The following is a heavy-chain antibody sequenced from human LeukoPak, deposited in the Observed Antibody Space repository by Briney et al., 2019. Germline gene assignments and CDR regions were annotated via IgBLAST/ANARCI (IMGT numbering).Heavy chain of an antibody. D-gene: IGHD1-7*01. CDR1: GYTFTGYY. CDR3: AREYLDWNYVGGY. Sequence: ASVKVSCKASGYTFTGYYMHWVRQAPGQGVEWMGWINTYSGGTKYQQKFQGRVTMTRDTSISTASMELSRVRSDDTAVYYCAREYLDWNYVGGYWGQGTLVTVSS. V-gene: IGHV1-2*02. CDR2: INTYSGGT. J-gene: IGHJ4*02.